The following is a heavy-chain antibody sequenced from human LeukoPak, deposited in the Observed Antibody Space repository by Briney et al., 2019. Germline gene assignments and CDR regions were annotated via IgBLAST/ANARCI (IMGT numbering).Heavy chain of an antibody. D-gene: IGHD4-17*01. CDR1: GFIFSTYS. CDR3: ARAGFYGDYTDY. CDR2: ISDSSTYI. J-gene: IGHJ4*02. V-gene: IGHV3-21*01. Sequence: GGSLRLSCAASGFIFSTYSMNWVRQAPGKGLEWVSSISDSSTYIYYADSVKGRFTISRDNAKNSLYLQMNSLRAEDTAVYYCARAGFYGDYTDYWGQGTLVTVSS.